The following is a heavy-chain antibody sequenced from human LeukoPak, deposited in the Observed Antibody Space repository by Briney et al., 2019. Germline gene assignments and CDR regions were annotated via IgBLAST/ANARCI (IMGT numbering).Heavy chain of an antibody. J-gene: IGHJ5*02. CDR2: TSSDLNVK. CDR3: ARAGRDSGDYHWFDP. V-gene: IGHV3-30-3*01. Sequence: PGGSLRLSCAASGFTFRNYVIHWVRQAPGKGLEWVAVTSSDLNVKLYADSVKGRFTISRDNSRSTLYLQMNSLRPEDTAIYYCARAGRDSGDYHWFDPWGQGTLVTVSS. D-gene: IGHD4-17*01. CDR1: GFTFRNYV.